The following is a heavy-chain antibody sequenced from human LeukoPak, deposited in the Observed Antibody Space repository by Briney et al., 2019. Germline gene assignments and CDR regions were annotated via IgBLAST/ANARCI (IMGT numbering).Heavy chain of an antibody. CDR1: GYSISSGYY. V-gene: IGHV4-38-2*01. CDR2: IYHSGGT. D-gene: IGHD7-27*01. J-gene: IGHJ5*02. CDR3: ARTAKYQLGGFDP. Sequence: GSLRLSCAASGYSISSGYYWGWLRQPPGKGLEWVGSIYHSGGTYYNPSLKSRVTISVDTSKNQFSLKVSSVTAADTAVYYCARTAKYQLGGFDPWGQGTLVTVSS.